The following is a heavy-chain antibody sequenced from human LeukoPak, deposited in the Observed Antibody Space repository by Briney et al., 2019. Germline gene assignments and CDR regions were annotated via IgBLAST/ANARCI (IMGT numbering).Heavy chain of an antibody. V-gene: IGHV4-34*01. D-gene: IGHD6-19*01. CDR2: INHSGST. CDR1: GGSFSGYY. J-gene: IGHJ3*02. Sequence: SETLSLTCAVYGGSFSGYYWSWIRQPPGKGLEWIGEINHSGSTNYNPSLKSRVTISVDTSKNQFSLKLSSVTAADTAVYYCARVKQWLVRGAFDIWGQGTMVTVSS. CDR3: ARVKQWLVRGAFDI.